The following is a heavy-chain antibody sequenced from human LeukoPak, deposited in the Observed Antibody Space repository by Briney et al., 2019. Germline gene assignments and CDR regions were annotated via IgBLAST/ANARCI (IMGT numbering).Heavy chain of an antibody. CDR2: IQYDGSNQ. Sequence: PGGSLRLSCAASGFTFSSYGMHWVRQAPGKGLEWVAYIQYDGSNQQYADSVKGRFSISRDRSKNIPYLQMNSLRPEDTAVYYCARGGLGNFDWGQGTLVTVSS. V-gene: IGHV3-30*02. J-gene: IGHJ4*02. D-gene: IGHD4-23*01. CDR1: GFTFSSYG. CDR3: ARGGLGNFD.